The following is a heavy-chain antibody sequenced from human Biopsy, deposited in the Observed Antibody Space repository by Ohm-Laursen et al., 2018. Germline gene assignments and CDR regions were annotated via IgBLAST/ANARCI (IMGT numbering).Heavy chain of an antibody. D-gene: IGHD4-23*01. CDR1: GGSFTGHY. V-gene: IGHV4-59*11. CDR2: ISCTGYT. Sequence: SDTLSLTCTVSGGSFTGHYWSWIRQPPGKGLEWIGHISCTGYTSYNASLKSRVTISVDTSRNHFSLRLSSLTAADTAVYYCARGSNDFGGLYFSRWGQGTLLTASS. CDR3: ARGSNDFGGLYFSR. J-gene: IGHJ4*02.